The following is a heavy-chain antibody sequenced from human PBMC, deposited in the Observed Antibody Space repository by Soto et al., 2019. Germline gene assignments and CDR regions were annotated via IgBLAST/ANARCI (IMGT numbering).Heavy chain of an antibody. CDR1: GFTFSSYS. J-gene: IGHJ6*02. V-gene: IGHV3-21*01. CDR3: ARAGFDWLSHYYYYGMDV. Sequence: EVQLVESGGGLVKPGGSLRLSCAASGFTFSSYSMNWVRQAPGKGLEWVSSISSSSSYIYYADSVKGRFTISRDNDKNSLYLQMNSLRAEDTAVYYCARAGFDWLSHYYYYGMDVWGQGTTVTVSS. D-gene: IGHD3-9*01. CDR2: ISSSSSYI.